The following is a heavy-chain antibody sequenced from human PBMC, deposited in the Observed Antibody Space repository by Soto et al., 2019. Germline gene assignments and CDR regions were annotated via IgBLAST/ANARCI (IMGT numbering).Heavy chain of an antibody. Sequence: SETLSLTCTVSGGSISSYYWSWIRQPPGKGLEWIGYIYYSGSTNYNPSLKSRVTISVDTSKNQFSLKLSSVTAADTAVYYCARHNTFGGVIVKPHYYYYYYMDVWGKGTTVTVSS. CDR2: IYYSGST. V-gene: IGHV4-59*01. J-gene: IGHJ6*03. D-gene: IGHD3-16*02. CDR1: GGSISSYY. CDR3: ARHNTFGGVIVKPHYYYYYYMDV.